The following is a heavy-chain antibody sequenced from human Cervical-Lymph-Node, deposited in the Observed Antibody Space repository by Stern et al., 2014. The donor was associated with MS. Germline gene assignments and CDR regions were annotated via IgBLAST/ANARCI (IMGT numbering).Heavy chain of an antibody. D-gene: IGHD1-14*01. J-gene: IGHJ4*02. CDR2: MSYDGGNE. V-gene: IGHV3-30-3*01. Sequence: VQLVESGGGVVQPGMSLRLSCAASDFPFSHFAMHWVRQAPGKGLEWLASMSYDGGNEYYADSVKGRFTISRDNPRNNLYLHMNGLKPEDAAIYYCAKDTGGGFDYWGQGTLVTVSS. CDR3: AKDTGGGFDY. CDR1: DFPFSHFA.